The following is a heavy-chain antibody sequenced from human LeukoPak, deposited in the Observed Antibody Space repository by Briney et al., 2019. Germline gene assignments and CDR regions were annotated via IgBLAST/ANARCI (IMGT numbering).Heavy chain of an antibody. J-gene: IGHJ6*02. CDR2: MNPNSGNT. V-gene: IGHV1-8*01. Sequence: ASVKVSCKASGYTFTNYVFNWLRQATGQGLEWMGWMNPNSGNTGYAQKFQGRVTMTRNTSISTAYMELSSLRSEDTAVYYCARRTSGWYAGYYYGMDVWGQGTTVTVSS. CDR1: GYTFTNYV. CDR3: ARRTSGWYAGYYYGMDV. D-gene: IGHD6-19*01.